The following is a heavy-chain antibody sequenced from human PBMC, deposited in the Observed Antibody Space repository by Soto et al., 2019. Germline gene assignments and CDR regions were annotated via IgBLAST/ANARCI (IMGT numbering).Heavy chain of an antibody. Sequence: GGSLRLSCAASGFTFSSYAMSWVRQAPGKGLEWVSAISGSGGSTYYADSVKGRFTISRDNSKNTLYLQMNSLRAEDTAVYYCAKSRPDIVVVPAALYYYYYMDVWGKGTTVTVSS. D-gene: IGHD2-2*01. V-gene: IGHV3-23*01. J-gene: IGHJ6*03. CDR3: AKSRPDIVVVPAALYYYYYMDV. CDR2: ISGSGGST. CDR1: GFTFSSYA.